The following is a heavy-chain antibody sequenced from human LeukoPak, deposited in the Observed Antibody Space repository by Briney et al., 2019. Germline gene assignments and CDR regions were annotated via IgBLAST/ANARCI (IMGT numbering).Heavy chain of an antibody. CDR3: ARDTPIALPAAGTEGTFDY. CDR2: IGIGGDT. J-gene: IGHJ4*02. CDR1: GFTFSSYD. D-gene: IGHD6-13*01. V-gene: IGHV3-13*04. Sequence: PGGSLRLSCEASGFTFSSYDMHWVRQATGKGLEWVSGIGIGGDTYYPGSVKGRFTISRDNAKNTLYLQMNSLRAEDTAVYYCARDTPIALPAAGTEGTFDYWGQGTLVTVSS.